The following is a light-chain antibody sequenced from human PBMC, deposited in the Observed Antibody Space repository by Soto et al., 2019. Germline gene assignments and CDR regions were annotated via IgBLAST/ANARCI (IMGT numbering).Light chain of an antibody. CDR3: SSYTSSNTFYV. CDR1: RSDVGGYYY. V-gene: IGLV2-14*01. Sequence: QSVLTQPASVSGSPGKSITISCTGTRSDVGGYYYVSWYQHHPSKAPKLMIYQVSNRPSGVSNRFSGSKSGNTASLTISGLQAEDEADYYCSSYTSSNTFYVFGTGTKVTVL. J-gene: IGLJ1*01. CDR2: QVS.